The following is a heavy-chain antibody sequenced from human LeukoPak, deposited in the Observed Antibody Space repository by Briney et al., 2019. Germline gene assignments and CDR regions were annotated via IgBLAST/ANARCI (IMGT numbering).Heavy chain of an antibody. D-gene: IGHD2-2*01. V-gene: IGHV5-51*01. CDR1: GYTFTTYW. Sequence: GESLKISCNGSGYTFTTYWIGWVRQMPGKGLEWMGIIYPGDSDTRYSPSFQGQVTISADKSITTAYLQWSSLKASDTAMYYCVRGYCSISTCRRLDYWGQGTLVTVSS. CDR2: IYPGDSDT. J-gene: IGHJ4*02. CDR3: VRGYCSISTCRRLDY.